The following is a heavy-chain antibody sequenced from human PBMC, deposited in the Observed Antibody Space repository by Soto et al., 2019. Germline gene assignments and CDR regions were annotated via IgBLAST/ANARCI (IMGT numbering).Heavy chain of an antibody. J-gene: IGHJ3*01. CDR3: ARWVGDSLSACDF. V-gene: IGHV4-59*01. CDR1: GGSINNYY. D-gene: IGHD3-16*01. Sequence: SETLSLTCTVYGGSINNYYWNWIRKAPGKGLEWIGFVGYNGDTHYNPSLKSRVTLSVDTSKNQFSLKLSSVNAADTAVYYCARWVGDSLSACDFGGQGTMVTVSS. CDR2: VGYNGDT.